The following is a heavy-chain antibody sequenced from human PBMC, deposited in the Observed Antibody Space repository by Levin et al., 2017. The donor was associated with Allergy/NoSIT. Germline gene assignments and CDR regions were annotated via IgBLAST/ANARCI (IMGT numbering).Heavy chain of an antibody. CDR1: GFTFSSYA. D-gene: IGHD3-22*01. Sequence: GGSLRLSCAASGFTFSSYAMHWVRQAPGKGLEWVAVISYDGSNKYYADFVKGRFTISRDSSKNMLYLQMNSLRAEETAVYYSASHKGRSTMIGAPQDDWGQGTLVTVSA. J-gene: IGHJ4*02. V-gene: IGHV3-30-3*01. CDR2: ISYDGSNK. CDR3: ASHKGRSTMIGAPQDD.